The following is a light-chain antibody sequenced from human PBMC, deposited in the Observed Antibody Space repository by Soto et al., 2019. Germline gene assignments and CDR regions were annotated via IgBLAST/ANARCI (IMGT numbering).Light chain of an antibody. CDR1: SSDVGAYNY. CDR3: SSYASSNLPVI. J-gene: IGLJ2*01. CDR2: DVS. V-gene: IGLV2-14*03. Sequence: QSVLTQPASVSGSPGQSITISCTGTSSDVGAYNYVSWYQFHPGKDPKLMIYDVSYRPSGVSNRFSGSKSGNTASLTISGLQAEDEADYYCSSYASSNLPVIYGGGTQLAVL.